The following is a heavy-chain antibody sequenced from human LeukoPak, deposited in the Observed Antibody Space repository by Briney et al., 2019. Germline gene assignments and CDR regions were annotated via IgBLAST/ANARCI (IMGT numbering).Heavy chain of an antibody. V-gene: IGHV3-7*01. J-gene: IGHJ4*02. CDR1: GFTFSNFW. CDR2: INQDGSEK. CDR3: ARDLGGKAAAGTEGGY. D-gene: IGHD6-13*01. Sequence: GGSLRLSCAASGFTFSNFWMSWVRQAPGKGLEWVANINQDGSEKDYVDSLKGRFTISRDNAKNSLYLQMNSLRAEDTAVYYCARDLGGKAAAGTEGGYWGQGTLVTVSS.